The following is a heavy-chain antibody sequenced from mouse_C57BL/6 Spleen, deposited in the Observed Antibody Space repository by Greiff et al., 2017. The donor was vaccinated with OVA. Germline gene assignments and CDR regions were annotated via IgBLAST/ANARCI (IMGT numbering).Heavy chain of an antibody. CDR1: GYAFSSSW. CDR3: AREGGTTVVENAY. Sequence: SGPELVKPGASVKISCKASGYAFSSSWMNWVKQRPGKGLEWIGRIYPGDGDTNYNGKFKGKATLTADKSSSTAYMQLSSLTSEDSAVYFCAREGGTTVVENAYWGQGTLVTVSA. D-gene: IGHD1-1*01. J-gene: IGHJ3*01. V-gene: IGHV1-82*01. CDR2: IYPGDGDT.